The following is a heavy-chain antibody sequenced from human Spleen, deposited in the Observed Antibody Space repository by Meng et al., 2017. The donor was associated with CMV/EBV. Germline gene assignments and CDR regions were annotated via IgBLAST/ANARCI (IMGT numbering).Heavy chain of an antibody. CDR3: ARAGLLQSDNLDY. D-gene: IGHD4-11*01. V-gene: IGHV4-59*01. CDR1: GASISSYY. Sequence: SETLSLTCTVPGASISSYYWNWIRQPPGKGLEWIGYMYNSGSTNYNPSLKSRVTISVDTSKNQFSLKLSSVTAADTAVYYCARAGLLQSDNLDYWGQGTLVTVSS. CDR2: MYNSGST. J-gene: IGHJ4*02.